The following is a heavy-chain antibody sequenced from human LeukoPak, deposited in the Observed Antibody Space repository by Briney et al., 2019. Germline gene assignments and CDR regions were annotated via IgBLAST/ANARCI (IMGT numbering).Heavy chain of an antibody. CDR1: GFTFSSYW. D-gene: IGHD3-3*01. CDR3: AREALRFLEWSNANDAFDI. J-gene: IGHJ3*02. Sequence: GGSLRLSCAASGFTFSSYWMSWVRQAPGKGLEWVANIKQDGSEKYYVDSVKGRFTISRDNAKNSLYLQMNSLRAEDTAVYYCAREALRFLEWSNANDAFDIWGQGTMVTVSS. V-gene: IGHV3-7*01. CDR2: IKQDGSEK.